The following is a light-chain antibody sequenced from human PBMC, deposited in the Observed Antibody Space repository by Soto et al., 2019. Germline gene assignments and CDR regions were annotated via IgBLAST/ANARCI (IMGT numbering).Light chain of an antibody. CDR2: GAS. Sequence: EILMTQSPATLSVSPGEKATLSCRASQSVSSNLAWYQQKPGQAPRLLIYGASTRATGIPARFSGSGSGTEFTLTISSLQSEDFAVYYCQQYNNRPITVGQGTRLEIK. CDR3: QQYNNRPIT. V-gene: IGKV3-15*01. J-gene: IGKJ5*01. CDR1: QSVSSN.